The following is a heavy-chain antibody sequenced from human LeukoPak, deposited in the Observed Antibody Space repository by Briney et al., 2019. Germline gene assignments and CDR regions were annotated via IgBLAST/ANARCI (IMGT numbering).Heavy chain of an antibody. CDR2: ISGSGGST. V-gene: IGHV3-23*01. CDR1: GFTFSSYG. D-gene: IGHD2-2*01. CDR3: ALAVGYCSSTSCDDY. J-gene: IGHJ4*02. Sequence: GGSLRLSCAASGFTFSSYGMHWVRQAPGKGLEWVSAISGSGGSTYYADSVKGRFTISRDNSKNTLYLQMNSLRAEDTAVYYCALAVGYCSSTSCDDYWGQGTLVTVSS.